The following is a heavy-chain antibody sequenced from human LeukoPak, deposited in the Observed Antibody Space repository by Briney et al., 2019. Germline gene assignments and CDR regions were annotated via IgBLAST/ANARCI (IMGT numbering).Heavy chain of an antibody. CDR2: IIPIFGTA. V-gene: IGHV1-69*13. J-gene: IGHJ6*03. CDR1: GGTFISYA. CDR3: ASKYYYGSGSYSILPYYYYYYMDV. D-gene: IGHD3-10*01. Sequence: EASVKVSCKASGGTFISYAISWVRQAPGQGLEWMGGIIPIFGTANYAQKFQGRVTITADESTSTAYMELSSLRSEDTAVYYCASKYYYGSGSYSILPYYYYYYMDVWGKGTTVTISS.